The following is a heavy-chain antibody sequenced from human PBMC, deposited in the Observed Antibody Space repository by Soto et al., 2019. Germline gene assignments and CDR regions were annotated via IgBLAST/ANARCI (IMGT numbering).Heavy chain of an antibody. V-gene: IGHV3-74*01. CDR3: ARDSGYCSGGSCYPGAY. CDR1: GFTFSSYW. Sequence: EVQLVESGGGLVQPGGSLRLSCAASGFTFSSYWMHWVRQAPGKGLVWVSRINSDGSSTSYADSVKGRFTISRDNAKNTLYLQMNSLRAADTAVYYCARDSGYCSGGSCYPGAYWGQGNLVTVSS. CDR2: INSDGSST. J-gene: IGHJ4*02. D-gene: IGHD2-15*01.